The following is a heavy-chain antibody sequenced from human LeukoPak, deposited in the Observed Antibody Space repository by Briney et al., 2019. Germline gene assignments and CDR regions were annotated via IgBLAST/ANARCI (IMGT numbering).Heavy chain of an antibody. J-gene: IGHJ5*02. CDR3: ANDLWYRGDDNYGWFDP. Sequence: PGGSLRLSCAASGFTFSSYAMSWVRQAPGKGLEWVSAISGSGGRTFYADSVKGRFTISRDNSKSTLYLQMNSLRAEDTAVYYCANDLWYRGDDNYGWFDPWGQGTPVTVSS. D-gene: IGHD5-24*01. CDR1: GFTFSSYA. V-gene: IGHV3-23*01. CDR2: ISGSGGRT.